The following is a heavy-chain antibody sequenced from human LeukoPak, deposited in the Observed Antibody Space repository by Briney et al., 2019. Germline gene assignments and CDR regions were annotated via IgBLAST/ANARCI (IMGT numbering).Heavy chain of an antibody. V-gene: IGHV4-61*01. CDR1: GGAVRSGSAY. J-gene: IGHJ6*02. CDR2: IFYTGTT. CDR3: AREPCSGGSCGFVDV. Sequence: PSETLSLTCTVPGGAVRSGSAYWSWIRQSPGKRLAGLVYIFYTGTTNYNPSLKSRVTISIDTSNNQFSMRLSSVTAADAAVYYCAREPCSGGSCGFVDVWGQGTTVTVSS. D-gene: IGHD2-15*01.